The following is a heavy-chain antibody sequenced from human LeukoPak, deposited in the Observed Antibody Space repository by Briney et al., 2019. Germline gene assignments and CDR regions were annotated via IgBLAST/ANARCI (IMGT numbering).Heavy chain of an antibody. CDR2: INPSGGST. CDR3: ARERYTATHFDY. J-gene: IGHJ4*02. Sequence: GASVKVSCKASGYTFTSYYMHWVRQAPGQGLEWMGIINPSGGSTSYAQKFQGRVTMTRDTSTSTVYMELSSLRSEDTTVYYCARERYTATHFDYWGQGTLVTVSS. D-gene: IGHD5-18*01. V-gene: IGHV1-46*01. CDR1: GYTFTSYY.